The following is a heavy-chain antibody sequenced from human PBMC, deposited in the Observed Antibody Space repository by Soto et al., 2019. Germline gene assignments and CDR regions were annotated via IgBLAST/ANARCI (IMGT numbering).Heavy chain of an antibody. CDR2: INHRRTT. D-gene: IGHD2-21*02. V-gene: IGHV4-39*01. J-gene: IGHJ4*02. CDR1: DDSLSNDDYY. CDR3: ARQQGYGRDWRVYFDH. Sequence: QLQLQESGPGLVKPSETLSLTCTVSDDSLSNDDYYGGWIRQPPGQGLEWIASINHRRTTYYNPSLTSRLAVSVDTSKRQFSLRLTSVTAADMAVYYCARQQGYGRDWRVYFDHWGQGVLVTVSS.